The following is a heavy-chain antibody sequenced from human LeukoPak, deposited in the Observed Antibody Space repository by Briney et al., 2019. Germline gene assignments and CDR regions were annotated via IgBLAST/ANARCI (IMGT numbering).Heavy chain of an antibody. CDR2: IKEDGNEK. Sequence: GGSLRLSCAASGFSFSTFWMNWVRQAPGKGLEWVANIKEDGNEKFYVDSVKGRFTISRDNAKNSLYLQMNSVRAEDTAVYYCARDRGDYGDCHDYWGQGTLVTVSS. CDR3: ARDRGDYGDCHDY. CDR1: GFSFSTFW. J-gene: IGHJ4*02. V-gene: IGHV3-7*01. D-gene: IGHD4-17*01.